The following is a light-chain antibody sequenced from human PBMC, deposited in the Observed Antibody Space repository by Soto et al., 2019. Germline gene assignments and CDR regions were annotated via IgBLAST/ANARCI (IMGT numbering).Light chain of an antibody. CDR2: GAS. Sequence: IPITQSPSSLSASVGDRVTISCRASQGISNELGWYQQRPGKAPTVLIYGASNLQSGVPSRFSGSASGTDFTLTISSLQTEDFATYYCQHADRFPLISFGQGTRLEIK. J-gene: IGKJ5*01. CDR3: QHADRFPLIS. V-gene: IGKV1-6*01. CDR1: QGISNE.